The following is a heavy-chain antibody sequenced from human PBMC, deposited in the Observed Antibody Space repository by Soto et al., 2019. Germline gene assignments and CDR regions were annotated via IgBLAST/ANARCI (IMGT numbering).Heavy chain of an antibody. V-gene: IGHV4-59*12. Sequence: SETLSLTCTVSGGSISSYYWSWIRQPPGKGLEWIGYIYYSGSTYYNPSLKSRVTISVDTSKNQFSLKLSSVTAADTAVYYCASGSIWGSSLYAFDIWGQGTMVTVSS. J-gene: IGHJ3*02. CDR3: ASGSIWGSSLYAFDI. CDR2: IYYSGST. CDR1: GGSISSYY. D-gene: IGHD3-16*01.